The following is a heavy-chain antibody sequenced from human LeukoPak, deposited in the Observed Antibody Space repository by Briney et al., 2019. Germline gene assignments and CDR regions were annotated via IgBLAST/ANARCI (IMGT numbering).Heavy chain of an antibody. V-gene: IGHV1-69*05. D-gene: IGHD3-9*01. CDR3: ARAGITIFSGPFDN. Sequence: SVKVSCKASGGTFSSYAITWVRQAPGQGLEWMGRIIPIFGTANYAQKVKGRVTISTDESTSSAYMELSSLRAEDTAAYFCARAGITIFSGPFDNWGQGTLVTVSS. CDR1: GGTFSSYA. CDR2: IIPIFGTA. J-gene: IGHJ4*02.